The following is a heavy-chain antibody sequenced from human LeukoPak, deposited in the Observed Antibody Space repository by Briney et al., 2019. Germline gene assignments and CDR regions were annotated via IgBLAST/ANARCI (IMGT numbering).Heavy chain of an antibody. CDR3: ARVGHLTLDDVFDI. Sequence: SVKVSCKASGGTFSNYAINWVRQAPGQGLEWMGGIIPIFGSANYAQKFQGRVTITSDESTSTAYMELSSLRSEDTAVYYCARVGHLTLDDVFDIWGQGTMVIVSS. V-gene: IGHV1-69*13. J-gene: IGHJ3*02. D-gene: IGHD3-16*01. CDR2: IIPIFGSA. CDR1: GGTFSNYA.